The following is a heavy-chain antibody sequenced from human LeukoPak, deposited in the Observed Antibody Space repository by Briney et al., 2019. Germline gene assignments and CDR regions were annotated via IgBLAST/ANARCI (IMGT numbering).Heavy chain of an antibody. CDR2: IIPIFGTA. V-gene: IGHV1-69*05. CDR3: ARLDSSGRHYYYYYMDV. Sequence: SVKVSCKASGYTFTDYYMHWVRQAPGQGLEWMGRIIPIFGTANYAQKFQGRVTITTDESTSTAYRELRSLRSEDTAVYYCARLDSSGRHYYYYYMDVWGKGTTVTVSS. J-gene: IGHJ6*03. D-gene: IGHD6-19*01. CDR1: GYTFTDYY.